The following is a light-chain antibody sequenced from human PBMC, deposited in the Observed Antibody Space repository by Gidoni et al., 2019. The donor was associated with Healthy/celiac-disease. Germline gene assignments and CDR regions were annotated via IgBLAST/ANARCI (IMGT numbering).Light chain of an antibody. CDR3: LSADSSGGVV. CDR2: RDS. CDR1: ALPKKY. J-gene: IGLJ2*01. Sequence: SYELTQPPSVSVSLGQMARITCSGEALPKKYAYWYQQKPGQFPVLVIYRDSERPSGIPERFSGSSSGTIVTLTISGVQAEDEADYYCLSADSSGGVVFGGGTKLTVL. V-gene: IGLV3-16*01.